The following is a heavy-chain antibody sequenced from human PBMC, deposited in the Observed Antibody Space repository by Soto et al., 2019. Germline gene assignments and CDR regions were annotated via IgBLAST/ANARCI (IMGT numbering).Heavy chain of an antibody. CDR2: IYQSGST. V-gene: IGHV4-4*02. Sequence: PSETLSLTCGVAGGAISSSKWWSWVRQPPGKGLEWIGEIYQSGSTNYNPSLESRVRMSVDKSRNQFSLKLTSVSAADTAVYYCARASATIAAAAIFDYWGQGTLVTVSS. D-gene: IGHD6-13*01. CDR3: ARASATIAAAAIFDY. J-gene: IGHJ4*02. CDR1: GGAISSSKW.